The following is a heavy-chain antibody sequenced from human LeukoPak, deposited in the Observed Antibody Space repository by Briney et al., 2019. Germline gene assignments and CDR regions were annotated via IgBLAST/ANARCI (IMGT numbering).Heavy chain of an antibody. V-gene: IGHV4-4*07. Sequence: SETLSLTCTVSGGSISSYYWSWIRQPAGKGLEWIGRIYTSGSTNYTPSLKSRVTMSVDTSKNQFSLKLSSVTAADTAVYYCARVGYSWWYFDLWGRGTLVTVSS. D-gene: IGHD5-18*01. J-gene: IGHJ2*01. CDR3: ARVGYSWWYFDL. CDR1: GGSISSYY. CDR2: IYTSGST.